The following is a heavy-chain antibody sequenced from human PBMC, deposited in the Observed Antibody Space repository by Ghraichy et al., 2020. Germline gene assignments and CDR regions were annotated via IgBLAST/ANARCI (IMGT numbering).Heavy chain of an antibody. CDR3: ARGVHSSWLHILYYYYMDV. D-gene: IGHD6-13*01. J-gene: IGHJ6*03. CDR1: GGSFSGYY. V-gene: IGHV4-34*01. CDR2: INHSGST. Sequence: SETLSLTCAVYGGSFSGYYWSWIRQPPGKGLEWIGEINHSGSTNYNPSLKSRVTISVDTSKNQFSLKLSSVTAADTAVYYCARGVHSSWLHILYYYYMDVWGKGTTVTVSS.